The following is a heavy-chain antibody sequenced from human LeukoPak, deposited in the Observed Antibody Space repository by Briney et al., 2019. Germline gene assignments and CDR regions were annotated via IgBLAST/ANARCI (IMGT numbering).Heavy chain of an antibody. D-gene: IGHD4-17*01. Sequence: GGSLRLSCAASGFTFSDYYMSRIRQAPGKGLEWVSYISSSGSTIYYADSVKGRFTISRDNAKNSLYLQMNSLRAEDTAVYYCARDRLRYGDYVGLDYWGQGTLVTVSS. CDR2: ISSSGSTI. CDR1: GFTFSDYY. J-gene: IGHJ4*02. V-gene: IGHV3-11*01. CDR3: ARDRLRYGDYVGLDY.